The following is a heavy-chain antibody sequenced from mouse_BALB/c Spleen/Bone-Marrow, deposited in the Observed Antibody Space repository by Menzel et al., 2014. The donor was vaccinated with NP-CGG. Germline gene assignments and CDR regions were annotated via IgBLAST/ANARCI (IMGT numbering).Heavy chain of an antibody. D-gene: IGHD1-1*01. V-gene: IGHV1-80*01. Sequence: QVQLQQSGAELVRPGSSVKISCKASGYAFSNYWMNWVKQRPGQGLEWIGQIYPSDTDIHYNGKFKGKATLTADKSSSTAYMQLSSLTSEDSSFYFCASRGYYSYAMDYWGQGTSVTVSS. J-gene: IGHJ4*01. CDR1: GYAFSNYW. CDR3: ASRGYYSYAMDY. CDR2: IYPSDTDI.